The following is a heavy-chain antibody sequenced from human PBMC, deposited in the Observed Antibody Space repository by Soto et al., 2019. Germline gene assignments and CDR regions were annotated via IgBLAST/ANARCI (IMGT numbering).Heavy chain of an antibody. CDR2: IYYIGST. D-gene: IGHD3-10*01. CDR3: ARFYMVRGIMAAFDI. CDR1: GGSISSGGYY. V-gene: IGHV4-31*03. Sequence: QVQLQESGPGLVKPSQTLSLTCTVSGGSISSGGYYWSWIRQHPGKGLEWIGYIYYIGSTYYTPSLQRRVSISVDTSKNQCSLKLSSVTAADTPVYYCARFYMVRGIMAAFDIWGQGTMVTVSS. J-gene: IGHJ3*02.